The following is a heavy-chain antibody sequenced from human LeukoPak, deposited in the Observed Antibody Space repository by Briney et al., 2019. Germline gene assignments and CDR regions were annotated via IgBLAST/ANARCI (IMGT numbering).Heavy chain of an antibody. V-gene: IGHV4-61*08. CDR2: IYYSGST. Sequence: PSETLSLTCAVSGGSISSGDYYWSWIRQPPGKGLEWIGYIYYSGSTNYNPSLKSRVTISVDTSKNQFSLKLSSVTAADTAVHYCARSNSSGTDYWGQGTLVTVSS. CDR3: ARSNSSGTDY. D-gene: IGHD6-19*01. CDR1: GGSISSGDYY. J-gene: IGHJ4*02.